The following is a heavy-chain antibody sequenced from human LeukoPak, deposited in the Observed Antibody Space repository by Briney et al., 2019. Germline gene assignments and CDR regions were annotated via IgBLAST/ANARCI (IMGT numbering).Heavy chain of an antibody. J-gene: IGHJ5*02. D-gene: IGHD3-10*01. V-gene: IGHV7-4-1*02. CDR1: GYTFTSYA. Sequence: GASVKVSCKASGYTFTSYAMNWVRQAPGQGLEWRGWINTNTGNPTYAQGFTGRFVFSLDTSVSTAYLQISSLKAEDTAVYYCALRLAWRGVRGVRGNWFDPWGQGTLVTVSS. CDR3: ALRLAWRGVRGVRGNWFDP. CDR2: INTNTGNP.